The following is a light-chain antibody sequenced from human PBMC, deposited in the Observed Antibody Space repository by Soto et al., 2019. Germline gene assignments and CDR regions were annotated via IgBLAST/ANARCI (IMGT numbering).Light chain of an antibody. J-gene: IGKJ3*01. V-gene: IGKV1-5*03. CDR1: QSISSR. CDR2: KAS. Sequence: DIQMTQSPPTLSASVGDRVTITCRASQSISSRLAWYQQKPGRAPKLLIYKASSLESGVPSRFSGSGSGTEFALTISRLQPDDFATYYCQQYSSYSSFGPGTKVDIK. CDR3: QQYSSYSS.